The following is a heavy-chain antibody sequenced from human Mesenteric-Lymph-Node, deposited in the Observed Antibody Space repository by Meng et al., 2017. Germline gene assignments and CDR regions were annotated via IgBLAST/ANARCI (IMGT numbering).Heavy chain of an antibody. Sequence: QEHAHPAGPGPVQPCQHRSLTCASSGASVSGNGAAWNRIRQSPSRGLEWLGRTYYRSKWYNDYAVSVKSRITINPDTSKNQFSLQLNSVTPEDTAVYYCARVAVGISSFDYWGQGTLVTVSS. J-gene: IGHJ4*02. V-gene: IGHV6-1*01. CDR2: TYYRSKWYN. D-gene: IGHD1-26*01. CDR1: GASVSGNGAA. CDR3: ARVAVGISSFDY.